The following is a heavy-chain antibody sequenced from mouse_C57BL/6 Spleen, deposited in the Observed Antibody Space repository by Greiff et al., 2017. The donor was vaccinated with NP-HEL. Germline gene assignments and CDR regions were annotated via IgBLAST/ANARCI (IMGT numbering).Heavy chain of an antibody. CDR3: ERSPTAAGSWFAY. J-gene: IGHJ3*01. V-gene: IGHV1-69*01. CDR2: IDPSDSYT. Sequence: QVQLQQPGAELVMPGASVKLSCKASGYTFTSYWMHWVKQRPGQGLEWIGEIDPSDSYTNYNQKFKGKSTLTVAKSSSTAYMQLSSLTSEDAAVYYCERSPTAAGSWFAYWGQGTLVTVSA. CDR1: GYTFTSYW. D-gene: IGHD1-2*01.